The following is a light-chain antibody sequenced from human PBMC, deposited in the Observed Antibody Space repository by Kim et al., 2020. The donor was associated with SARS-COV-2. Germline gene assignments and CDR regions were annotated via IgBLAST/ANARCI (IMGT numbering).Light chain of an antibody. Sequence: APGQTASITCGGNNMGDKTVHWFQHKPGQAPVLVIYYGSDRPSGIPERFSGSNSGNTATLTITRVEAGDGADYYCQVWDTTSDHRVFGGGTQLTVL. V-gene: IGLV3-21*01. CDR3: QVWDTTSDHRV. J-gene: IGLJ3*02. CDR2: YGS. CDR1: NMGDKT.